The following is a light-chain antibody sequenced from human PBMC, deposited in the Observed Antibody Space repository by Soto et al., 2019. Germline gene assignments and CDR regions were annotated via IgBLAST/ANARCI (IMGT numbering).Light chain of an antibody. CDR3: QQYNNWPRT. CDR1: QSVSSN. J-gene: IGKJ1*01. V-gene: IGKV3-15*01. CDR2: GAS. Sequence: EIVMTQFLATLSVSTGERATLSCRASQSVSSNLAWYQQKPGQAPRLLIYGASTRATGIPARFSGSGSGTEFTLTISSLQSEDFAVYYCQQYNNWPRTFGQGTKVDIK.